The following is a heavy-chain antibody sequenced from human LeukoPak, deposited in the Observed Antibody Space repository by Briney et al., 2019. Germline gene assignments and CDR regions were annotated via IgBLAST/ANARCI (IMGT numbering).Heavy chain of an antibody. CDR1: GGSISSSSYY. CDR2: IYYSGST. CDR3: ARVAYSGSYDY. Sequence: SETLSLTCTVSGGSISSSSYYWGWIRQPPGKGLEWIGSIYYSGSTYYNPSLKSRVTISVDTSKNQFSPKLSSVTAADTAVYYCARVAYSGSYDYWGQGTLVTVSS. D-gene: IGHD1-26*01. J-gene: IGHJ4*02. V-gene: IGHV4-39*07.